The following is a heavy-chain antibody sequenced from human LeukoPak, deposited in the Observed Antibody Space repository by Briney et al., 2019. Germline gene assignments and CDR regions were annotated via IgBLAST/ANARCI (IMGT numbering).Heavy chain of an antibody. J-gene: IGHJ3*02. CDR2: IWSDGSNK. V-gene: IGHV3-33*01. CDR1: GFTFSRYG. D-gene: IGHD3-22*01. Sequence: GGSLRLSCAASGFTFSRYGMHWVRQAPGKGLEWVALIWSDGSNKYYADSVKGRFTISRDNSKNTLYLQMISLRAEDTAVYYCARGKTYYDISKDAFDIWGQGTMVTVSS. CDR3: ARGKTYYDISKDAFDI.